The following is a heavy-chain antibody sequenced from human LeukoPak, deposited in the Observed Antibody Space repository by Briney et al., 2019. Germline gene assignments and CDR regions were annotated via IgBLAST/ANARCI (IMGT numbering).Heavy chain of an antibody. CDR2: FSGSGGST. CDR1: GFTFSSYA. V-gene: IGHV3-23*01. J-gene: IGHJ3*02. CDR3: AKVDSSAWYPGVTFDI. Sequence: PGGSLRLSCAASGFTFSSYAMSWVRQAPGKGLEWVSAFSGSGGSTYYADSVKGRFTISRDNSKNTLYLQMNSLRVEDTAVYYCAKVDSSAWYPGVTFDIWGQGTMVTVSS. D-gene: IGHD6-19*01.